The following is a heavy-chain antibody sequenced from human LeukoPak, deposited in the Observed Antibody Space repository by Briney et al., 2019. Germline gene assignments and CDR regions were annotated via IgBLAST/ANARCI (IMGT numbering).Heavy chain of an antibody. D-gene: IGHD6-13*01. CDR3: ARGGSSSSLNHFDY. J-gene: IGHJ4*02. CDR2: IYYSGST. CDR1: RCSLSNYY. V-gene: IGHV4-59*07. Sequence: LLDTVSLTCTVSRCSLSNYYWSWLRQPPGNGLEWIGYIYYSGSTNYNPPLESRVTISVDPSQSQFSLKLASVSAADTAVYYCARGGSSSSLNHFDYWAQETRVSV.